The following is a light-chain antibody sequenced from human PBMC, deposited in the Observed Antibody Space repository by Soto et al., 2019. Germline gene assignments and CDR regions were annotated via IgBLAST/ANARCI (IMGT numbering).Light chain of an antibody. CDR3: AARDDSLSGHWV. CDR2: RNN. V-gene: IGLV1-47*01. Sequence: QSVLTQPPSASGTPGQRVTISCSGSSSNIGSEYVVWYQHLPGTAPKLLIYRNNQRPSGVPDRFAGSKSGTSASLAISGLRSEDEADYCCAARDDSLSGHWVFGGGTQLTVL. J-gene: IGLJ3*02. CDR1: SSNIGSEY.